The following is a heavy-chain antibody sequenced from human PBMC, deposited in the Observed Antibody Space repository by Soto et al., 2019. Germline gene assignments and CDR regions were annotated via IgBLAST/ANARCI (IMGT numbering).Heavy chain of an antibody. Sequence: QVQLVQSGAEVKKPGASVKVSCKASGYTFTSYGISWVRQAPGQGLEWMGWISAYNGNTNYAQKLQGRGTMTTDTSTSTAYMELRSLRSDDTAVYYCARVMDYDFWSGYPGWFDPWGQGTLVTVSS. CDR1: GYTFTSYG. V-gene: IGHV1-18*01. CDR2: ISAYNGNT. CDR3: ARVMDYDFWSGYPGWFDP. J-gene: IGHJ5*02. D-gene: IGHD3-3*01.